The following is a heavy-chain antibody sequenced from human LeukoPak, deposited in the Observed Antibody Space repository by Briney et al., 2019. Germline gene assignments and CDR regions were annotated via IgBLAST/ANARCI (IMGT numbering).Heavy chain of an antibody. Sequence: GGSLRLSCAASGFTFSSYSMNWVRQAPGKGLEWVSSIRSSSSYIYYADSVKGRFTISRDNAKNSLYLQMNSLRAEDTAVYYCARLWQQQLVYGHLWVDYWGQGTLVTVSS. V-gene: IGHV3-21*01. D-gene: IGHD6-13*01. CDR1: GFTFSSYS. J-gene: IGHJ4*02. CDR2: IRSSSSYI. CDR3: ARLWQQQLVYGHLWVDY.